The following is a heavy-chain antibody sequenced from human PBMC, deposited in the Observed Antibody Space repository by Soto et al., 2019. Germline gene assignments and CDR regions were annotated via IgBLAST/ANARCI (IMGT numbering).Heavy chain of an antibody. J-gene: IGHJ6*02. V-gene: IGHV1-2*02. CDR2: INPNSGGT. CDR1: GYTFTDYY. D-gene: IGHD6-19*01. CDR3: AKDQSPSSGWPGMDV. Sequence: QVQLVQSGAEVKKPGASVKVSCKASGYTFTDYYMHWVRQAPGQGLERMGWINPNSGGTHYAQKFQGRVTMTSDTSISTAYMELNRLRSDDTAVYYCAKDQSPSSGWPGMDVWGQGTTVTVSS.